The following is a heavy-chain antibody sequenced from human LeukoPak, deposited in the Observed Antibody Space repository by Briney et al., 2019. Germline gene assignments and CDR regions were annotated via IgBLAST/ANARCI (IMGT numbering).Heavy chain of an antibody. Sequence: GGPLRLFCAGSGFTYRSYPMLWLPQAPGRGVEWVAVISYEGSDKSYADSVRGRFTIFRDNSMNTLFLQMNSLGAEDTAVYYWSRDDYDSTGYYPGGYYYGVDVWGQGTTVTVSS. CDR2: ISYEGSDK. J-gene: IGHJ6*02. V-gene: IGHV3-30*04. CDR1: GFTYRSYP. D-gene: IGHD3-22*01. CDR3: SRDDYDSTGYYPGGYYYGVDV.